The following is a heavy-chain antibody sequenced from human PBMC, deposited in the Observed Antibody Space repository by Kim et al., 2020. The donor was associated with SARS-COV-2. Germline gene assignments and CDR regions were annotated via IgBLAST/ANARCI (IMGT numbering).Heavy chain of an antibody. CDR1: GFTFSSYA. D-gene: IGHD3-22*01. CDR3: AKDWPDYYDSSGYYYPYLYYFDY. J-gene: IGHJ4*02. CDR2: ISGSGGST. Sequence: GGSLRLSCAASGFTFSSYAMSWVRQAPGKGLEWVSAISGSGGSTYYEDSVKGRFTISRDNSKNTLYLQMNSLRAEDTAVYYCAKDWPDYYDSSGYYYPYLYYFDYWGQGTLVTVSS. V-gene: IGHV3-23*01.